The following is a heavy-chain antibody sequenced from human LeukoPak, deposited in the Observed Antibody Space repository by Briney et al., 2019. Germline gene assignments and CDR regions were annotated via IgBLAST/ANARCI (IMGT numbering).Heavy chain of an antibody. CDR1: GYTFTIYG. V-gene: IGHV1-18*01. D-gene: IGHD1-1*01. CDR3: TTFDY. Sequence: GASVKVSCKASGYTFTIYGITWVRQAPGQGLEWMGWISTYNGNTNYAQKFQGRVTMTRDMSMSTVYMELSSLRSEDTAVFYCTTFDYWGQGTLVTVSS. J-gene: IGHJ4*02. CDR2: ISTYNGNT.